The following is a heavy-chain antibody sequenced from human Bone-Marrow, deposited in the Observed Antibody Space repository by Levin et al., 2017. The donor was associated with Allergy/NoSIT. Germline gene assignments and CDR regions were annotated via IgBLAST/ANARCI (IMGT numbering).Heavy chain of an antibody. CDR1: GASISSNDYY. J-gene: IGHJ6*02. V-gene: IGHV4-30-4*01. CDR3: ARDRDYYDSSGYDIVYYGMDV. Sequence: KTSETLSLTCTVSGASISSNDYYWSWIRQPPGKGLEWIGYIYSSGNTHYNPSLKSRVTMSLDASKNQISLKLNSVTAADTAVYYCARDRDYYDSSGYDIVYYGMDVWGQGTTVTVSS. CDR2: IYSSGNT. D-gene: IGHD3-22*01.